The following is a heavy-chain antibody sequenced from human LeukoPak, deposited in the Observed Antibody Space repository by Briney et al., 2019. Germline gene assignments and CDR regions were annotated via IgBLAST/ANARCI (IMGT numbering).Heavy chain of an antibody. CDR3: AKGRYESSGFNWAA. CDR2: ISYDGSNK. CDR1: GFTFTNTW. V-gene: IGHV3-30*18. J-gene: IGHJ4*02. Sequence: PGGSLRLSCVASGFTFTNTWMNWVRQAPGKGLEWVAVISYDGSNKYYANSVKGRFTISRDNSKNTLYLQMNSLRAEDTAVYYCAKGRYESSGFNWAAWGQGTLVTVSS. D-gene: IGHD3-22*01.